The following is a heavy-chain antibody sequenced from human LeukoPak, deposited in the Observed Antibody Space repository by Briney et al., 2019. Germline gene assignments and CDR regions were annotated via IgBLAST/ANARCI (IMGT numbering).Heavy chain of an antibody. CDR3: ARDAPLTTVITPWDY. D-gene: IGHD4-23*01. CDR1: GYTFTNYA. CDR2: INAGNGNT. Sequence: ASVKVSCKASGYTFTNYAMHWVRQAPGQRLEWLGWINAGNGNTKYSQNLQGRVTMTTDTSTSTAYMELRSLRSDDTAVYYCARDAPLTTVITPWDYWGQGTLVAVSS. J-gene: IGHJ4*02. V-gene: IGHV1-3*01.